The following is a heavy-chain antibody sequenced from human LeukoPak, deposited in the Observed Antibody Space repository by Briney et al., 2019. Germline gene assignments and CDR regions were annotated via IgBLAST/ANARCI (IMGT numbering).Heavy chain of an antibody. V-gene: IGHV3-21*01. CDR2: ISSSSSYI. CDR3: ARAVAAAGTSSWFDP. D-gene: IGHD6-13*01. J-gene: IGHJ5*02. Sequence: GGSLRLSCAASGFTFSSYSMNWVRQAPGKGLEWVSSISSSSSYIYYADSVKGRFTISRDNAKNSLYLQMNSLRAEDTAVYYCARAVAAAGTSSWFDPWGQGTLVTVSS. CDR1: GFTFSSYS.